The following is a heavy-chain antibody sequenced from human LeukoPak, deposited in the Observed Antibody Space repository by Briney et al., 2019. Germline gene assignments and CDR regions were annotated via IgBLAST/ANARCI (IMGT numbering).Heavy chain of an antibody. Sequence: GGSLRLSCAASGFTFSSYSMLWVRQAPGKGLEWVSYIKGRFTISRDNSKNTLYLQMNSLRAEDTALYYCAKDGYTEWLGLYYFDYWGQGTLVTVSS. CDR3: AKDGYTEWLGLYYFDY. J-gene: IGHJ4*02. D-gene: IGHD6-19*01. CDR1: GFTFSSYS. V-gene: IGHV3-48*01.